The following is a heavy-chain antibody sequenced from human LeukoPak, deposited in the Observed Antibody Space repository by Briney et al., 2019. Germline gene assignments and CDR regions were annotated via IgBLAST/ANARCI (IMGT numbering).Heavy chain of an antibody. J-gene: IGHJ6*04. CDR2: INWNSDSI. Sequence: GGSLRLSCAASGFTFDDYAMHCVRQVPGKGLEWVSGINWNSDSIGYADSVKGRFTTSRDNAKNSLYLQMNSLRAEDTAVYYCAELGITMIGGVWGKGTTVTISS. CDR1: GFTFDDYA. D-gene: IGHD3-10*02. V-gene: IGHV3-9*01. CDR3: AELGITMIGGV.